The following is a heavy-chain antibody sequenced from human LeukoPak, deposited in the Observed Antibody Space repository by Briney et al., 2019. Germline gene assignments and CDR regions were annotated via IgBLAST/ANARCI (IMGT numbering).Heavy chain of an antibody. CDR2: IVVGSGNT. CDR1: GFTFTSSA. V-gene: IGHV1-58*01. D-gene: IGHD3-22*01. J-gene: IGHJ4*02. CDR3: AASPDYYDSSGYSYYFDY. Sequence: GTSVKVSCKASGFTFTSSAVQWVRQARGQRLEWIGWIVVGSGNTNYAQKFQERVTITRDMSTSTAYMELSSLRSEDTAVYHCAASPDYYDSSGYSYYFDYWGQGTLVTVSS.